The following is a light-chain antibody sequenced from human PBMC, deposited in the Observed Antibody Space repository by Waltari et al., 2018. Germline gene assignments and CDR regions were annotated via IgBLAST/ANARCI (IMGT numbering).Light chain of an antibody. V-gene: IGLV3-1*01. CDR1: QWGDWF. Sequence: SYELDPPPSVSVSPGQTASITCSGDQWGDWFACLYQQKPRTSPVGVLYQDTRRHSAVPDRFSGANSGNTATLTISGTQAMDEADDYCQAWDSSTYHVVFGGGTKLTVL. CDR2: QDT. CDR3: QAWDSSTYHVV. J-gene: IGLJ2*01.